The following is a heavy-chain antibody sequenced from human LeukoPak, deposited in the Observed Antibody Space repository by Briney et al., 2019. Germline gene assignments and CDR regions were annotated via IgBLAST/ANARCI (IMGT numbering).Heavy chain of an antibody. D-gene: IGHD3-10*01. CDR3: AGRYGSGSPATNWFDP. CDR2: INHSGST. V-gene: IGHV4-34*01. CDR1: GGSFSGYY. J-gene: IGHJ5*02. Sequence: PSETLSLTCAVYGGSFSGYYWSWIRQPPGKGLEWIGEINHSGSTNYNPSLKSRVTISVDTSKNQFSLKLSSVTAADTAVYYCAGRYGSGSPATNWFDPWGQGTLVTVSS.